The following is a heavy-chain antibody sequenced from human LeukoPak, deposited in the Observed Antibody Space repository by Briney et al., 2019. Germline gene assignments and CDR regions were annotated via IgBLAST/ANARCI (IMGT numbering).Heavy chain of an antibody. Sequence: GGSLRLSCAASGFTFSSYGMHWVRQAPGKGLEWVAFIRYDGSNKYYADSVKGRFTISRDNSKNTLYLQMNSLRAEDTAVYYCAKEAGSGWYRTFDYWGQGTLVTVSS. CDR2: IRYDGSNK. CDR3: AKEAGSGWYRTFDY. J-gene: IGHJ4*02. CDR1: GFTFSSYG. D-gene: IGHD6-19*01. V-gene: IGHV3-30*02.